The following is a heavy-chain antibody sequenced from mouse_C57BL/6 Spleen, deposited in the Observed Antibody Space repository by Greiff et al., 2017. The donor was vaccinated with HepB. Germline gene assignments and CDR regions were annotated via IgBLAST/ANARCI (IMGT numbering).Heavy chain of an antibody. Sequence: QVQLQQPGAELVKPGASVKLSCKASGYTFTSYWMHWVKQRPGQGLEWIGMIHPNSGSTNYNEKFKSKATLTVDKSSSTAYMQLSSLTSEDSAVYYCSYYYGSPTGYFDYWGQGTTLTVSS. CDR1: GYTFTSYW. CDR3: SYYYGSPTGYFDY. V-gene: IGHV1-64*01. J-gene: IGHJ2*01. CDR2: IHPNSGST. D-gene: IGHD1-1*01.